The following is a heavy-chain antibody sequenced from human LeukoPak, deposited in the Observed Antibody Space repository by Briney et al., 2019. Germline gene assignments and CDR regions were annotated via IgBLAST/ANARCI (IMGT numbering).Heavy chain of an antibody. J-gene: IGHJ6*04. CDR1: GGTFSSYA. V-gene: IGHV1-69*01. CDR3: ARDGGLGDIVVVPAAMEGYYGMDV. D-gene: IGHD2-2*01. CDR2: ITPIFGTA. Sequence: SVKVSCKASGGTFSSYAISWVRQAPGQGLEWMGGITPIFGTANYAQKFQGRVTITADESTSTAYMELSSLRSEDTAVYYCARDGGLGDIVVVPAAMEGYYGMDVWGKGTTVTVSS.